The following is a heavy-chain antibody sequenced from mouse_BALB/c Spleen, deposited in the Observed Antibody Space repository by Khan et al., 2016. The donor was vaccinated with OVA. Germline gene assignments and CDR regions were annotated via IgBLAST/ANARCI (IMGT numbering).Heavy chain of an antibody. Sequence: QVQLKQSGAELARPGASVKLSCKASGYTFTDYNINWVKQRTGQGLEWIGELYPGSNNTYYNEKFKGKATLTADKSSSTAYMQLSSLTSEDSAVYFWAREWGAWFPYGGQGTLVTVSA. CDR3: AREWGAWFPY. J-gene: IGHJ3*01. CDR2: LYPGSNNT. CDR1: GYTFTDYN. V-gene: IGHV1-77*01.